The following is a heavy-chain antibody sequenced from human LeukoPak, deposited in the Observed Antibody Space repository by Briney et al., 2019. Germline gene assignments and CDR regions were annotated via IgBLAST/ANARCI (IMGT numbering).Heavy chain of an antibody. Sequence: ASVKVSCKASGYTFTSYDINWVRHATGRGLEWMGWMNPNSGNTGYAQKFQGRVTMTRNTSITTAYMELSSLRSEDTAVYYCARSSSSWLSEATFDYWGQGTLVTVSS. CDR2: MNPNSGNT. CDR3: ARSSSSWLSEATFDY. CDR1: GYTFTSYD. D-gene: IGHD6-13*01. V-gene: IGHV1-8*01. J-gene: IGHJ4*02.